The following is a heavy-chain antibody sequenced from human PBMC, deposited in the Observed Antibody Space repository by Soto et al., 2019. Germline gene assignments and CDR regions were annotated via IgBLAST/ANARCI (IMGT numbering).Heavy chain of an antibody. D-gene: IGHD5-18*01. Sequence: SETLSLTCTVSGGSVSSGSSYWSWIRQPPGKGLEWIGYIYYSGSTNYNPSLKSRVTISVDTSKNQFSLRLSYVTAADTAGYCCAREWGYSYGDDAFDIWGQGTMVTVSS. CDR1: GGSVSSGSSY. J-gene: IGHJ3*02. CDR2: IYYSGST. V-gene: IGHV4-61*01. CDR3: AREWGYSYGDDAFDI.